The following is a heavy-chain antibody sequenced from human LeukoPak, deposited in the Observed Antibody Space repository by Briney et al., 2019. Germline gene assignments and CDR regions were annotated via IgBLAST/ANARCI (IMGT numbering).Heavy chain of an antibody. CDR1: GFTFSSYA. Sequence: GGSLRLSCAASGFTFSSYAMHWVRQAPGKGLEWVAVISYDGSNKYYADSVKGRFTISRDNSKNTLYLQMNSLRAEDTAVYYCARGRDTAMVYGGLFDYWGQGALVTVSS. J-gene: IGHJ4*02. V-gene: IGHV3-30-3*01. CDR2: ISYDGSNK. D-gene: IGHD5-18*01. CDR3: ARGRDTAMVYGGLFDY.